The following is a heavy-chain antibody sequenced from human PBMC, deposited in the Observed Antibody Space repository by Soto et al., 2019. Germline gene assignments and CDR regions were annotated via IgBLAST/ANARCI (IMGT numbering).Heavy chain of an antibody. CDR3: TRHEYGSGKKWGWYMDV. CDR2: IRSKANSYAT. CDR1: GFTFSGSA. Sequence: GGSLRLSCAASGFTFSGSAMHWVRQASGKGLEWVGRIRSKANSYATAYAASVKGRFTISRDDSKNTAYLQMNSLKTEDTAVDYCTRHEYGSGKKWGWYMDVWGKGTTVTVSS. D-gene: IGHD3-10*01. J-gene: IGHJ6*03. V-gene: IGHV3-73*01.